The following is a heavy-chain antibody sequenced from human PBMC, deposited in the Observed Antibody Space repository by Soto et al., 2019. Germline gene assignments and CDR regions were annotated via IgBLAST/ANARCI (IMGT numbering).Heavy chain of an antibody. D-gene: IGHD3-22*01. V-gene: IGHV1-18*01. Sequence: ASVKVSCKASGYTFTSYGISWVRQAPGQGLEWMGWISAYNGNTNYAQKLQGRVTMTTDTSTSTAYMELRSLRSDDTAVYYCARYSQEYYYDSSGYFYYWGQGTLVTAPQ. CDR1: GYTFTSYG. CDR2: ISAYNGNT. CDR3: ARYSQEYYYDSSGYFYY. J-gene: IGHJ4*02.